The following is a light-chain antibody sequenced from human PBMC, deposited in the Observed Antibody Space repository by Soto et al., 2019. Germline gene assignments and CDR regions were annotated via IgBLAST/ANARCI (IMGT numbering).Light chain of an antibody. CDR3: VSFTSSSTYV. CDR1: SSDVGGSNH. Sequence: QSALTQPASVTDSPGQTITISCTGTSSDVGGSNHVSWYQQHPGKAPKLMIYDVTNRPSGVSHRFSCSKSGSTTSLIISGLQAEDEADYYCVSFTSSSTYVFGAGSKVTVL. CDR2: DVT. V-gene: IGLV2-14*01. J-gene: IGLJ1*01.